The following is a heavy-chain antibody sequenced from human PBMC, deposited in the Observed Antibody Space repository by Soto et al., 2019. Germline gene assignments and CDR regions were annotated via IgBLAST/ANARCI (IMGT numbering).Heavy chain of an antibody. CDR3: ARSQGSSTSLEIYYYYYYGMDV. Sequence: QVQLVQSGAEVQKPGSSVKVSCKASGGTFSSYAISWVRQAPGHGLEWMGGIIPISGTANYAQKFQGRVTITADECTSTAYMEVSSLRSEDTAVYYCARSQGSSTSLEIYYYYYYGMDVWGQGTTVTVSS. J-gene: IGHJ6*02. CDR1: GGTFSSYA. V-gene: IGHV1-69*01. D-gene: IGHD2-2*01. CDR2: IIPISGTA.